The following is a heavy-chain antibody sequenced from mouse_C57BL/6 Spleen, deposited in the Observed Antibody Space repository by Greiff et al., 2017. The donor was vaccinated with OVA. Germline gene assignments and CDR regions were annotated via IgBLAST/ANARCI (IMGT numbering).Heavy chain of an antibody. Sequence: VQLQQSVAELVRPGASVKLSCTASGFNIKNPYMHWVKQRPEQGLEWIGRIDPANGNTKYAPKFQGKATITADTSSNTAYLQLSSLTSEDTAIYYCARGPWSNYGEYWGQGTTLTVSS. CDR3: ARGPWSNYGEY. CDR1: GFNIKNPY. CDR2: IDPANGNT. J-gene: IGHJ2*01. D-gene: IGHD5-1*01. V-gene: IGHV14-3*01.